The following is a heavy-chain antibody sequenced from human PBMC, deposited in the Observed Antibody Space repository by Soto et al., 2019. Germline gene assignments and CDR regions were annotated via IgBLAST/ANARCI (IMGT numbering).Heavy chain of an antibody. Sequence: SETLSPTFSVSGCSISSGYWPLIRQPPGKGLEWIVEIYYGGSINYNPSLKSRVIISVDTAKNQFSLRLSSVSAADTAVYYCTGAYYDVSGYSLDPWGQGTSVTVSS. D-gene: IGHD3-22*01. CDR3: TGAYYDVSGYSLDP. J-gene: IGHJ5*02. V-gene: IGHV4-59*01. CDR2: IYYGGSI. CDR1: GCSISSGY.